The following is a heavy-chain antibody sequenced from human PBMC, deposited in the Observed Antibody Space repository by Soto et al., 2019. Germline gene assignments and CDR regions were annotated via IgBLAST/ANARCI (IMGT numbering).Heavy chain of an antibody. D-gene: IGHD6-19*01. V-gene: IGHV5-51*01. CDR1: GYIFTSNW. Sequence: PGESLKISCKGSGYIFTSNWIAWVRQMPGKGLEWMGIIFPCDSDTTYSPSFQGQVTISADKSISTTYLQWSGLKASDTAMYYCPRQDSRGYAYWGQGTVVTVSS. CDR2: IFPCDSDT. CDR3: PRQDSRGYAY. J-gene: IGHJ4*02.